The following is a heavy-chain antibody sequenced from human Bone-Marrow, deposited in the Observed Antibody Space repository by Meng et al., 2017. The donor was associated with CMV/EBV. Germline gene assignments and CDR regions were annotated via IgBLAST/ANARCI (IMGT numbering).Heavy chain of an antibody. CDR1: RGSVSSVSIY. D-gene: IGHD2-2*01. CDR2: IYCSGST. V-gene: IGHV4-61*01. J-gene: IGHJ4*02. CDR3: ARGDDIVVVLDY. Sequence: CSVSRGSVSSVSIYWSWLRQPPGKGLEWLGYIYCSGSTHSNPSLKSRVTISVDTSKNQFSLKLSSVTAADTAVYYCARGDDIVVVLDYWGQGTLVTVSS.